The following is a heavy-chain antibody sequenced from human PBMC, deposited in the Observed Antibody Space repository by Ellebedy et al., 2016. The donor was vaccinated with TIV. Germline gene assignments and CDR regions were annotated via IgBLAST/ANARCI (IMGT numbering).Heavy chain of an antibody. D-gene: IGHD6-13*01. J-gene: IGHJ6*02. CDR3: ARERSSSWYGIRYYDMDV. CDR2: INPNSGGT. CDR1: GYTFTGYY. V-gene: IGHV1-2*04. Sequence: AASVKVSCKASGYTFTGYYMHWVRQAPGQGLEWMGWINPNSGGTNYAQNFQGWVTMTRDTSISTAYMELSRLRSDDTAVFYCARERSSSWYGIRYYDMDVWGQGTTVTVSS.